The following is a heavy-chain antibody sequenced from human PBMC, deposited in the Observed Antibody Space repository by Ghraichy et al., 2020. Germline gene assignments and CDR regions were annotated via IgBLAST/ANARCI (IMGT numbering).Heavy chain of an antibody. D-gene: IGHD3-16*01. CDR3: ARDYDYVWGSYKAFDI. V-gene: IGHV3-30*04. J-gene: IGHJ3*02. Sequence: LSLTCAASGFTFSSYAMHWVRQAPGKGLEWVAVISYDGSNKYYADSVKGRFTISRDNSKNTLYLQMNSLRAEDTAVYYCARDYDYVWGSYKAFDIWGQGTMVTVSS. CDR1: GFTFSSYA. CDR2: ISYDGSNK.